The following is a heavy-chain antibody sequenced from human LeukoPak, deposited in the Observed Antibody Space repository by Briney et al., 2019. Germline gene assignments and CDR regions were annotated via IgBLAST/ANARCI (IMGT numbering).Heavy chain of an antibody. CDR1: GYTFTSYD. CDR2: ISAYNGNT. Sequence: ASVKVSCKASGYTFTSYDINWVRQATGQGLEWMGWISAYNGNTNYAQKLQGRVTMTTDTSTSTAYMELRSLRSDDTAVYYCARDEVGASTTPFDYWGQGTLVTVSS. V-gene: IGHV1-18*01. J-gene: IGHJ4*02. CDR3: ARDEVGASTTPFDY. D-gene: IGHD1-26*01.